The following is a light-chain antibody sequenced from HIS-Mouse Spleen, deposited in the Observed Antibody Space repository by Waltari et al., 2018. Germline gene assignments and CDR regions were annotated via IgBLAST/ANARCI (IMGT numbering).Light chain of an antibody. Sequence: SSVLTQPPSVPVAPGQTARITCGGTNIGSKSVHWYQQKPGQAPVLVVYDDSDRPSGIPERFSGSNSGNTATLTISRVEAGDEADYYCQVWDSSSDHWVFGGGTKLTVL. CDR2: DDS. CDR3: QVWDSSSDHWV. CDR1: NIGSKS. J-gene: IGLJ3*02. V-gene: IGLV3-21*02.